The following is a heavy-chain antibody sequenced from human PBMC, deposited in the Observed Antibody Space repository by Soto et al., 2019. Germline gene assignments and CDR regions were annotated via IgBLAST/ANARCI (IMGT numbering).Heavy chain of an antibody. D-gene: IGHD1-26*01. J-gene: IGHJ4*01. CDR1: GDSVSSNSAG. Sequence: SPTLSLPCAITGDSVSSNSAGWSWVRQSPSRGLEWLGRTYYRSKWYYEYAVSVRGRITINPDTSKNPYSLQLNSVTPEDTAVYFCARGEQYSGRIFDYWGQGTLVTVSS. CDR2: TYYRSKWYY. CDR3: ARGEQYSGRIFDY. V-gene: IGHV6-1*01.